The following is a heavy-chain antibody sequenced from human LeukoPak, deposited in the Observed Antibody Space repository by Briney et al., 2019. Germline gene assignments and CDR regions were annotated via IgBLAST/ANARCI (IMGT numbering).Heavy chain of an antibody. CDR1: GGSISSSSYY. Sequence: SETLSLTCTVSGGSISSSSYYWGWIRQPPGKGLEWTGSIYYSGSTYYNPSLKSRVTISVDTSKNQFSLKLSSVTAADTAVYYCVRTISSSWPYWGQGTLVTVSS. D-gene: IGHD6-13*01. J-gene: IGHJ4*02. CDR2: IYYSGST. V-gene: IGHV4-39*07. CDR3: VRTISSSWPY.